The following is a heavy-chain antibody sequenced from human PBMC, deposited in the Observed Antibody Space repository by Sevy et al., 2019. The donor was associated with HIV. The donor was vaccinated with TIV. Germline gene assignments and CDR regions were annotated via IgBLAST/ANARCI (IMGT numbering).Heavy chain of an antibody. CDR3: AKNRPPGGSYFSRHGMDV. V-gene: IGHV3-30*18. Sequence: GGSLRLSCTASGFTFSTYDIHWVRQAPGKGLEWVAIISYDGSYRYYSDSVRGRFSISRDNSKNTVYLQMSGLSVEDTAVYYCAKNRPPGGSYFSRHGMDVWGRGTTVTVSS. CDR1: GFTFSTYD. CDR2: ISYDGSYR. D-gene: IGHD1-26*01. J-gene: IGHJ6*02.